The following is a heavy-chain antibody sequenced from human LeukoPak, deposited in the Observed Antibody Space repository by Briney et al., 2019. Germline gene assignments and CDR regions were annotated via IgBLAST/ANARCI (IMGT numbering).Heavy chain of an antibody. J-gene: IGHJ3*02. CDR2: TDTSGNYI. Sequence: PGGSLRLSCAASGFTFSNYGMNWVRQAPGKGLEWVSFTDTSGNYIYYGDSVKGRFTISRDNAKNLVFLQMNGLRAEDTAVYCCARGRSITLLRGVAMSDGFDIWGQGAMVAVSS. CDR3: ARGRSITLLRGVAMSDGFDI. D-gene: IGHD3-10*01. CDR1: GFTFSNYG. V-gene: IGHV3-21*01.